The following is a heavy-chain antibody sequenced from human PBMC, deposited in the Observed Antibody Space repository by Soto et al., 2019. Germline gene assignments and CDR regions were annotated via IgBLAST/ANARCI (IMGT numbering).Heavy chain of an antibody. CDR3: ARSGHEDTSNVDY. CDR2: IYYSGST. Sequence: QLQLQESGPGLVNPSETLSLTCTVSGGSISSSSYYWNWIRQPPGKGLEWIGSIYYSGSTSYNPSLKSRVTISVDTSKNQFSLTLNSVTAADTAVYYCARSGHEDTSNVDYWGQGTLVTVSS. V-gene: IGHV4-39*01. CDR1: GGSISSSSYY. J-gene: IGHJ4*02. D-gene: IGHD5-12*01.